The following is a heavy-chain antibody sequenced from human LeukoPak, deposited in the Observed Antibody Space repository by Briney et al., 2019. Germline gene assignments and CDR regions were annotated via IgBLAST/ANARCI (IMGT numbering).Heavy chain of an antibody. V-gene: IGHV3-23*01. Sequence: GGSLRLSCAASGFPFSTYAMSWVRQAPGKGLEWVPSIRGSDGSTYYADSVKGRFAISRDNSKKTLYLQMNSLRAEDTAAYYCAKDVYGDYGGLDYWGQGTLVTVSS. CDR3: AKDVYGDYGGLDY. CDR1: GFPFSTYA. CDR2: IRGSDGST. J-gene: IGHJ4*02. D-gene: IGHD4-17*01.